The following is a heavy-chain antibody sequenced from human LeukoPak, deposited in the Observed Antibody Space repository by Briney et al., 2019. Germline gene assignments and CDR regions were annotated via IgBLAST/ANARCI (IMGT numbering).Heavy chain of an antibody. V-gene: IGHV3-33*01. CDR3: ARVAVGATAYYFDY. CDR2: IWYDGSNK. Sequence: QAGGSLRLSCAASGFTFNRYGMHWVRQAPGKGLEWVAVIWYDGSNKYYADSVKGRFTISRDNSKNTLYLQMNSLRAEDTAVYYCARVAVGATAYYFDYWGQGTLVTVSS. D-gene: IGHD1-26*01. J-gene: IGHJ4*02. CDR1: GFTFNRYG.